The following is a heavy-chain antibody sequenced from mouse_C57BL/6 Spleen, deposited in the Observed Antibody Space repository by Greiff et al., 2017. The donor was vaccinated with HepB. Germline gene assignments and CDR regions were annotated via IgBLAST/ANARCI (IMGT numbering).Heavy chain of an antibody. Sequence: VQLQQPGAELVRPGTSVKLSCKASGYTFTSYWMHWVKQRPGQGLEWIGVIDPSDSYTNYNQKFKSKATLTVDTSSSTSYMQLSSLTSEDSAVYYCAKGGPYAMDYWGQGTSVTVSS. V-gene: IGHV1-59*01. CDR2: IDPSDSYT. D-gene: IGHD1-3*01. CDR1: GYTFTSYW. CDR3: AKGGPYAMDY. J-gene: IGHJ4*01.